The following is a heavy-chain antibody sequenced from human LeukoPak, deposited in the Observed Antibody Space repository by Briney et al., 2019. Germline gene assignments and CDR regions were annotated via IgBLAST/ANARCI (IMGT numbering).Heavy chain of an antibody. CDR3: ARGLEGATTFNYYYYMDV. D-gene: IGHD1-26*01. CDR2: INHSGST. V-gene: IGHV4-39*07. CDR1: GGSISSSNQY. Sequence: PSETLSLTCIVSGGSISSSNQYWGWIRQPPGKGLEWIGEINHSGSTNYNPSLKSRVTISVDTSKNQFSLKLSSVTAADTAVYYCARGLEGATTFNYYYYMDVWGKGTTVTVSS. J-gene: IGHJ6*03.